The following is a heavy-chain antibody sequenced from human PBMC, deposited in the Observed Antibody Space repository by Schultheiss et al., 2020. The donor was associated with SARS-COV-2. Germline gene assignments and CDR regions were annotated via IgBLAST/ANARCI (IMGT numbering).Heavy chain of an antibody. V-gene: IGHV3-53*01. CDR2: IYSGGST. CDR3: ARGSHVYFDF. Sequence: GGSLRLSCAASGFTVSSNYMSWVRQAPGKGLEWVSVIYSGGSTYYADSVKSRFTISRDDSKNTLYLQMNNLRAEDTAVYCCARGSHVYFDFWGQGTLVTVSS. D-gene: IGHD1-26*01. CDR1: GFTVSSNY. J-gene: IGHJ4*02.